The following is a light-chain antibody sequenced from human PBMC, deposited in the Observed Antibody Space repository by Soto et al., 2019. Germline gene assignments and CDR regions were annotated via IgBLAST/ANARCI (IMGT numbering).Light chain of an antibody. CDR3: QQYDSYPWT. CDR2: KAS. V-gene: IGKV1-5*03. Sequence: DIQMTQYPSTLSASVGDRVTITCRASQTISSWLAWYQQKPGKAPKLLIFKASSLQTGVPSKFSGSGSGTEFTLTISSLQPDDFATYYCQQYDSYPWTFGQGTMVDI. J-gene: IGKJ1*01. CDR1: QTISSW.